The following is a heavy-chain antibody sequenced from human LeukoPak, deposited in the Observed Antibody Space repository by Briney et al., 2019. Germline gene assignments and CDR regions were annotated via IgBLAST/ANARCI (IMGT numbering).Heavy chain of an antibody. CDR1: GFTFSSYW. CDR2: INGDGSST. J-gene: IGHJ4*02. Sequence: GGSLRLSCAASGFTFSSYWMHWVRQAPGKGLVWVSRINGDGSSTSYADSVKGRFTISRDNAKNTLYLQMNSLRAEDTAVYYCARDYYDFWSGYYEVDYWGQGTLVTVSS. CDR3: ARDYYDFWSGYYEVDY. V-gene: IGHV3-74*01. D-gene: IGHD3-3*01.